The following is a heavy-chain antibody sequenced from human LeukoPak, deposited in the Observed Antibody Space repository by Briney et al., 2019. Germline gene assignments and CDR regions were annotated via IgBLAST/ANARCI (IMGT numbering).Heavy chain of an antibody. D-gene: IGHD3-10*01. CDR3: AKERSYRSGSLECYFDY. CDR2: IWYGGSNK. V-gene: IGHV3-30*02. Sequence: GGSLRLSCAASGFTFSSYGMHWVRQAPGKGLEWVAVIWYGGSNKYYADSVKGRFTISRDNSKNTLYLQMNSLRAEDTAVYYCAKERSYRSGSLECYFDYWGQGTLVTVSS. J-gene: IGHJ4*02. CDR1: GFTFSSYG.